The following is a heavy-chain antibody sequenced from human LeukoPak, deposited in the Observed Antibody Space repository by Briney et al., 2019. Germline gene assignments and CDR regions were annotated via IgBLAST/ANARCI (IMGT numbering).Heavy chain of an antibody. CDR3: ARGGDYDILTGYPITGWFDP. J-gene: IGHJ5*02. CDR2: IYYSGGT. Sequence: SGTLSLTCTVSGGSISSYYWSWIRQPPGKGLEWIGYIYYSGGTNYNPSLKSRVTISVDTSKNQFSLKLSAVTAADTAVYYCARGGDYDILTGYPITGWFDPWGQGTLVTVSS. V-gene: IGHV4-59*01. D-gene: IGHD3-9*01. CDR1: GGSISSYY.